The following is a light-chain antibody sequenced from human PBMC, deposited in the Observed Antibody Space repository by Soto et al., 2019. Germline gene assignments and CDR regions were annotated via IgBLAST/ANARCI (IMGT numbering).Light chain of an antibody. CDR2: EVS. Sequence: QSALTQPASVSGSPGQSITISCTGTSSDVGGYNYVSWYQQHPGKAPKLRIYEVSNRPSGVSNRFSGSKSGNTASLTISGRQAEDEADYYCSSYTSTSTQVFGGGTKLTVL. CDR1: SSDVGGYNY. V-gene: IGLV2-14*01. CDR3: SSYTSTSTQV. J-gene: IGLJ3*02.